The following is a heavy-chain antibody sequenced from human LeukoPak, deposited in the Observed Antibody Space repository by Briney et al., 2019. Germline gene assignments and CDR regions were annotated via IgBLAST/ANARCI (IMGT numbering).Heavy chain of an antibody. CDR2: IKQDGSEK. Sequence: GGSLRLSCAASGFTFSNYWMSWVRRTPGKGLEWVANIKQDGSEKHYVDSVKGRSTISRDNAKNSLYLQMNSLRAEDTAIYYCARGGTYTLIPHGGQGSLVTVSS. CDR1: GFTFSNYW. V-gene: IGHV3-7*01. CDR3: ARGGTYTLIPH. J-gene: IGHJ4*02. D-gene: IGHD1-1*01.